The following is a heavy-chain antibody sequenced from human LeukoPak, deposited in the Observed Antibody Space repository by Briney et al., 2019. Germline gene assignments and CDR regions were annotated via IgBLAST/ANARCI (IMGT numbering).Heavy chain of an antibody. Sequence: SETLSLTCTVSGGSISSYYWSWIRQPPGKGLEWIGYIYYSGSTNYNPSLKSRVTISVDTSKNQFSLKLSSVTAEDTALYYCARAGIPGYCTNVTCSNWLDPWGQGTLVTVSS. CDR3: ARAGIPGYCTNVTCSNWLDP. J-gene: IGHJ5*02. D-gene: IGHD2-8*01. CDR2: IYYSGST. CDR1: GGSISSYY. V-gene: IGHV4-59*01.